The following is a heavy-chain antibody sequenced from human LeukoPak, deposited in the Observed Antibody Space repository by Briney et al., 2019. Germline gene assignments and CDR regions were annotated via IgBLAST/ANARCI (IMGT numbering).Heavy chain of an antibody. CDR3: ARESASGWAEY. J-gene: IGHJ4*02. CDR2: TYYRSKWYN. D-gene: IGHD6-19*01. Sequence: SQTLSLTCAISGDSVSSNSAVWTWLRQSPSRGLEWLGRTYYRSKWYNDYAVSVKSRITINPDTSKNHFSLQLNSVTPEDTAVYYCARESASGWAEYWGQGTLVTVSS. CDR1: GDSVSSNSAV. V-gene: IGHV6-1*01.